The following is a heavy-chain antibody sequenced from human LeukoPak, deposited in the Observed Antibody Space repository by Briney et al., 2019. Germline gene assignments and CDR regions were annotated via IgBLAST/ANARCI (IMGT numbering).Heavy chain of an antibody. CDR3: ARQTRWFDP. J-gene: IGHJ5*02. Sequence: SETLSLTCTVSGGSISSYYWSWVRQPPGKGLEWIGYIYYSGSTNYNPSLKSRVTISVDTSKNQFSLKLSSVTAADTAVYYCARQTRWFDPWGQGTLVTVSS. CDR1: GGSISSYY. V-gene: IGHV4-59*08. CDR2: IYYSGST.